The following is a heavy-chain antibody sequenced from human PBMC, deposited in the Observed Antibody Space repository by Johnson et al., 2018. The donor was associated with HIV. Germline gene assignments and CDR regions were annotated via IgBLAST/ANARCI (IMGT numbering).Heavy chain of an antibody. V-gene: IGHV3-30*02. CDR3: ANGVTARAPVFI. J-gene: IGHJ3*02. D-gene: IGHD6-6*01. CDR1: GFTFSSYG. Sequence: QVQLLESGGGVVQPGGSLRLSCAASGFTFSSYGMHWVRQAPGKGLEWVAFIRYDGSNKYYADSVKGRFTISRDNSKNTLYLQMNSLRAEDTAVYYCANGVTARAPVFIWGQGTMVTVSS. CDR2: IRYDGSNK.